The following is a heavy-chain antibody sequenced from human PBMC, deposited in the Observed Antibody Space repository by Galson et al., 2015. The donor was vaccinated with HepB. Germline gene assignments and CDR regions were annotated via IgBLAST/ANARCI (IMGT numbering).Heavy chain of an antibody. Sequence: SLRLSCAASGFTFSSYSMNWVRQAPGKGLEWVSSISSSSSYIYYADSVKGRFTISRDNAKNSLYLQMNSLRAEDTAVYYCARDTDYYYGMDVWGQGTTVTVSS. CDR1: GFTFSSYS. CDR3: ARDTDYYYGMDV. V-gene: IGHV3-21*01. CDR2: ISSSSSYI. J-gene: IGHJ6*02.